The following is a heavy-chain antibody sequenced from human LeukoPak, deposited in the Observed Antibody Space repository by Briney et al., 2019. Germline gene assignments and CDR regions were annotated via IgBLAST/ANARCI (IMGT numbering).Heavy chain of an antibody. J-gene: IGHJ4*02. Sequence: SETLSLTCTVSGGSISGGSYYWSWIRQPAGKGLEWIGRIYTSGSTNYNPSLKSRVTISVDTSKNQFSLKLSSVTATDTAVYYCARLGYCSGGSCSDYWGQGTLVTVSS. D-gene: IGHD2-15*01. CDR3: ARLGYCSGGSCSDY. V-gene: IGHV4-61*02. CDR1: GGSISGGSYY. CDR2: IYTSGST.